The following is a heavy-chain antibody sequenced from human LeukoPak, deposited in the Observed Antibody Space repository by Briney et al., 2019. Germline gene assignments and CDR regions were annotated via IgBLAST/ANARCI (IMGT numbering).Heavy chain of an antibody. Sequence: SETLSLTCTVSGGSISSYYWSWIRQPPGKGLEWIGEINHSGSTSYNPSLKSRVTISVDTSKNQFSLKLSSVTAADTAVYYCARGYCSSTSCQGRGFDPWGQGTLVTVSS. CDR3: ARGYCSSTSCQGRGFDP. D-gene: IGHD2-2*01. CDR2: INHSGST. J-gene: IGHJ5*02. CDR1: GGSISSYY. V-gene: IGHV4-34*01.